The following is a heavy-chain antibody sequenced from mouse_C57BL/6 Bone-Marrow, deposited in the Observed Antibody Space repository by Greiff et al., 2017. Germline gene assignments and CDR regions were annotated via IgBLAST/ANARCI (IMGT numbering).Heavy chain of an antibody. V-gene: IGHV2-2*01. CDR3: ARPLYDYAAWFAY. CDR2: IWSGGST. Sequence: QVQLKESGPGLVQPSQSLSITCTVSGFSLTSSGVHWVRQSPGKGLEWLGVIWSGGSTDYNAAFISRLSISKDNSKSQVFFKMNSLQADDTAIYYCARPLYDYAAWFAYWGQGTLVTVSA. J-gene: IGHJ3*01. D-gene: IGHD2-4*01. CDR1: GFSLTSSG.